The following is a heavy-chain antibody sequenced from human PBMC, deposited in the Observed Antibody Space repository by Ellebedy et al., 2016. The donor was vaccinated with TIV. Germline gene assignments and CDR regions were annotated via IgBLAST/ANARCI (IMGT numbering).Heavy chain of an antibody. CDR2: IIPSSGAT. Sequence: AASVKVSCKASGYTFTTYYIHWMRQPPGQGLEWLGWIIPSSGATSSAPKFQGRVAMTRDTSVSTAYMELTNLRSDDTAIYYCARGVLLAGRGTFDYWGQGALVTVSS. J-gene: IGHJ4*02. CDR3: ARGVLLAGRGTFDY. D-gene: IGHD3-10*01. CDR1: GYTFTTYY. V-gene: IGHV1-2*02.